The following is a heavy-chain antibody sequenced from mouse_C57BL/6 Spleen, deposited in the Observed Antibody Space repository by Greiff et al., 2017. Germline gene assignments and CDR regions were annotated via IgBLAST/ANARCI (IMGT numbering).Heavy chain of an antibody. CDR2: ISDGGSYT. CDR3: ASETGTEEFAY. Sequence: EVKLVESGGGLVKPGGSLKLSCAASGFTFSSYAMSWVRQTPEKRLEWVATISDGGSYTDYPDNVKGRFTISRDNAKNNLYLQMSHLKSEDTALYYCASETGTEEFAYWGQGTLVTVSA. J-gene: IGHJ3*01. V-gene: IGHV5-4*03. D-gene: IGHD4-1*01. CDR1: GFTFSSYA.